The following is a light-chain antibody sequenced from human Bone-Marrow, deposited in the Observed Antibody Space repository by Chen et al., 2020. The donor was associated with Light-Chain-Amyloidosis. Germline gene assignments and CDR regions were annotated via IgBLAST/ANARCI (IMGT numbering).Light chain of an antibody. J-gene: IGLJ2*01. V-gene: IGLV1-44*01. CDR3: AAWDDGLNGVL. Sequence: QSVLTQPPSASGTPGQRVTISCSGSRSSIGTNTVNWYQQFPGTAPKLLIYFNSQRPSGVPDRLSGSKSGTSASLAISGLQSDDEADYFCAAWDDGLNGVLFGGGTKLTVL. CDR2: FNS. CDR1: RSSIGTNT.